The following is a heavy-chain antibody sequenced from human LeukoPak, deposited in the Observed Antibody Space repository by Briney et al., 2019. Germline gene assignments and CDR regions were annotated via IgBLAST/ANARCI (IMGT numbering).Heavy chain of an antibody. J-gene: IGHJ4*02. CDR3: ARGAYCGGDCYSFDY. CDR1: GYTFTSYD. CDR2: IIPILGIA. V-gene: IGHV1-69*04. Sequence: SVKVSCKASGYTFTSYDINWVRQAPGQGLEWMGRIIPILGIANYAQKFQGRVTITADKSTSTAYVELSSLRSEDTAVYYCARGAYCGGDCYSFDYWGQGTLVTVSS. D-gene: IGHD2-21*02.